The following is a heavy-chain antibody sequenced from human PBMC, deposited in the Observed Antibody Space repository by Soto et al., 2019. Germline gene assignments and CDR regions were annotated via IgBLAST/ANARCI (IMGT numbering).Heavy chain of an antibody. Sequence: PSETLSLTCTVSGGSISSSSYYWGWIRQPPGKGLEWIGSIYYSGSTYYNPSLKSRVTISVDTSKNQFSLKLSSVTAADTAVYYCASTISPRDSSGYYPDDYWGQGTLVTVSS. CDR3: ASTISPRDSSGYYPDDY. V-gene: IGHV4-39*01. CDR2: IYYSGST. CDR1: GGSISSSSYY. D-gene: IGHD3-22*01. J-gene: IGHJ4*02.